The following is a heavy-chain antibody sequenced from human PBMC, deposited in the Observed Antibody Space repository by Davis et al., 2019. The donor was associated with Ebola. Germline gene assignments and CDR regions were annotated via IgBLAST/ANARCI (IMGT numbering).Heavy chain of an antibody. D-gene: IGHD3-3*01. J-gene: IGHJ5*02. CDR2: ISTYNGNT. CDR1: GYSFTDDG. CDR3: ARAGYDFWSGWENWFDP. V-gene: IGHV1-18*01. Sequence: ASVKVSCKASGYSFTDDGISWVRQAPGQGLEWMGWISTYNGNTNYAQKVQGRITMTTDTSTSTAYMELRSLRSDDTAVYYCARAGYDFWSGWENWFDPWGQGTLVTVSS.